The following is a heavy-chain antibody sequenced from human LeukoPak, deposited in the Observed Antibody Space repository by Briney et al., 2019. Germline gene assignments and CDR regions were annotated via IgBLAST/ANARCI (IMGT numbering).Heavy chain of an antibody. CDR3: ARGDAFSGDH. CDR2: IHPEGDEK. Sequence: GGSLRLSCVASGLTFGNFWMSRVRHSPGRGLEWVANIHPEGDEKYHVESVMGRFTISRDNAESSLFLQMNGLRAEDTAVYYCARGDAFSGDHWGQGTLVTVST. J-gene: IGHJ4*02. CDR1: GLTFGNFW. V-gene: IGHV3-7*04.